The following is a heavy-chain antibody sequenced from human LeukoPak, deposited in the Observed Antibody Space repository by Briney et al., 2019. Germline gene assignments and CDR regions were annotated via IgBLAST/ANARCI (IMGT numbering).Heavy chain of an antibody. CDR3: ARGPRGIYRIWRKNWFDP. Sequence: PSETLSLTCAVYGGSFSGYYWSWIRQPPGKGLEWIGEINHSGSTNYNPSLKSRVTISVDTSKNQFSLKLSSVTAADTAVYYCARGPRGIYRIWRKNWFDPWGQGTLVTVSS. J-gene: IGHJ5*02. V-gene: IGHV4-34*01. CDR1: GGSFSGYY. D-gene: IGHD3-16*01. CDR2: INHSGST.